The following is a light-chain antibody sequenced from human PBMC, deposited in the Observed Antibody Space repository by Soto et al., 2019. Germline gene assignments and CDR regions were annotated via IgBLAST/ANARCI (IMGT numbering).Light chain of an antibody. CDR2: EGV. CDR1: SNDVGLYNL. J-gene: IGLJ2*01. CDR3: CSHAGGGTFVL. V-gene: IGLV2-23*03. Sequence: QSVLTQPASVSGSPGQSIIIYCAGTSNDVGLYNLVSWYQRLPGKAPKLMIYEGVKRPSGVSNRFSASRSGNTASLTISGLQAEDEGDYFCCSHAGGGTFVLFGGGTQLTVL.